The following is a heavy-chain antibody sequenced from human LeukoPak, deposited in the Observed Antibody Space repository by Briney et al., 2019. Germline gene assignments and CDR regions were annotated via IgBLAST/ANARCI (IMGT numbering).Heavy chain of an antibody. J-gene: IGHJ4*02. CDR3: AKGAVPAAYSYFGY. V-gene: IGHV3-30*02. D-gene: IGHD2-2*01. CDR1: GFTFSSYG. CDR2: IRYDGSNK. Sequence: GGSLRLSCAASGFTFSSYGMHWVRQAPGKGLEWVAFIRYDGSNKYYADSVKGRFTISRDNSKNTLYPQMNSLRAEDTAVYYCAKGAVPAAYSYFGYWGQGTLVTVSS.